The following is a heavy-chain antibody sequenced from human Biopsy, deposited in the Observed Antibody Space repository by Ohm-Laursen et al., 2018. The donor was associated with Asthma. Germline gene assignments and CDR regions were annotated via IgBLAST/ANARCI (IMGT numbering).Heavy chain of an antibody. CDR3: ARTYYDFLTGQVNDVFAI. CDR1: GYTFINYA. V-gene: IGHV1-3*01. CDR2: INAGNGNA. Sequence: ASVKVSCKTSGYTFINYAIHWVRQAPGQRLEWMGWINAGNGNAKYSQKFQGRVTITRDTSASTAYMDLSSLRSEDTAVYYCARTYYDFLTGQVNDVFAIWGQGTMVTVSS. J-gene: IGHJ3*02. D-gene: IGHD3-9*01.